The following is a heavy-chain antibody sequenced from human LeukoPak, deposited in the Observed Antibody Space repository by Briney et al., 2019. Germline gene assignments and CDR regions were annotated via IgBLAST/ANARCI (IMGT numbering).Heavy chain of an antibody. CDR1: GYTFTGYY. Sequence: ASVKVSCKASGYTFTGYYMHWVRQAPGQGLEWMGWINPNSGGTNYAQKFQGRVTMTRDTSISTAYMELSRLRSDDTAVYYCARDSTEYYYMDVWGKGTTVTISS. CDR3: ARDSTEYYYMDV. D-gene: IGHD4-17*01. CDR2: INPNSGGT. V-gene: IGHV1-2*02. J-gene: IGHJ6*03.